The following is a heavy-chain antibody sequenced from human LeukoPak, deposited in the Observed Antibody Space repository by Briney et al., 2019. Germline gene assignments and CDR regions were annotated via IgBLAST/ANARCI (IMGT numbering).Heavy chain of an antibody. V-gene: IGHV4-31*03. Sequence: SQTLSLTCSVSGGSISSSAYHWSWFRQHPGKGLEWIGYIHSSGSTSYNPSLKSRLSISLDTSQNQFSLKLHSVTAADTAVYYCARDFTKTASPDAFDFWGQGTLVTVSS. CDR1: GGSISSSAYH. CDR3: ARDFTKTASPDAFDF. J-gene: IGHJ3*01. D-gene: IGHD1-1*01. CDR2: IHSSGST.